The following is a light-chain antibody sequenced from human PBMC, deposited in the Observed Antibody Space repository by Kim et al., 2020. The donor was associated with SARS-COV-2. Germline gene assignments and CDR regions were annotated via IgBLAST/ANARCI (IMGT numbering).Light chain of an antibody. CDR2: GAS. CDR1: QSLSSSY. Sequence: EIVLTQSPGTLSLSPGERATLSCRASQSLSSSYLAWYQQTPGQAPRLLIYGASSRATGIPDRFSGSGSGTDFTLSISRLEPEDFAVYYCQQYDTSPALTFGGGTKVDIK. CDR3: QQYDTSPALT. V-gene: IGKV3-20*01. J-gene: IGKJ4*01.